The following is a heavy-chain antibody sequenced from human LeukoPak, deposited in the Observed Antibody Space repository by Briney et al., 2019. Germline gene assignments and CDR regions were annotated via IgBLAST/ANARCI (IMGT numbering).Heavy chain of an antibody. V-gene: IGHV4-59*01. CDR3: ARLNGYITDY. D-gene: IGHD5-24*01. J-gene: IGHJ4*02. Sequence: SETLSLTCTVSGGSISIYYWSWIRRPPGKGLEWSGYVYYSGTTDYNPSLKSRVTMSVDKSQRQFSLRLSSVTTADTAVYYCARLNGYITDYWGQGTLVTVSS. CDR2: VYYSGTT. CDR1: GGSISIYY.